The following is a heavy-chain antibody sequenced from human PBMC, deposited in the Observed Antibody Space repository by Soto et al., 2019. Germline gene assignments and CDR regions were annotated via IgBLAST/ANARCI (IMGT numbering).Heavy chain of an antibody. Sequence: GGSLRLSCAASGFTFSSYGMHWVRQAPGKGLEWVAVISYDGSNKYYADSVKGRFTISRDNSKNTLYLQMNSLRAEDTAVYYCAKDGIGQTGYSSSWYYFDYWGQGTLVTVSS. CDR3: AKDGIGQTGYSSSWYYFDY. D-gene: IGHD6-13*01. V-gene: IGHV3-30*18. CDR1: GFTFSSYG. J-gene: IGHJ4*02. CDR2: ISYDGSNK.